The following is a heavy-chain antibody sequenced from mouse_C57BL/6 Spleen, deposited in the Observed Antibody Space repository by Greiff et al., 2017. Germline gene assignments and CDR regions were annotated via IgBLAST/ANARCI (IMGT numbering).Heavy chain of an antibody. V-gene: IGHV14-4*01. CDR3: ATSHWLAY. CDR2: IDPENGDT. CDR1: GFNIKDDY. J-gene: IGHJ3*01. Sequence: EVKLMESGAELVRPGASVKLSCTASGFNIKDDYMHWVKQRPEQGLEWIGWIDPENGDTEYASKFQGKATITADTSSNTAYLQLSSLTSEDTAVYYCATSHWLAYWGQGTLVTVSA.